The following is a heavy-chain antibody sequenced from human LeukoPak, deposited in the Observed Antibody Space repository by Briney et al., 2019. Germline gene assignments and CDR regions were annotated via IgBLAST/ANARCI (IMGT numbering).Heavy chain of an antibody. CDR2: IYSSGGT. D-gene: IGHD7-27*01. CDR3: TREVTGDDALDI. J-gene: IGHJ3*02. V-gene: IGHV3-66*01. Sequence: GGSLRLSCTASGFTVGSNYMSWVRQAPGKGLEWVSVIYSSGGTYYADSVKGRFSVSRDNSQKTMYLQINSLRVEDTAVYFCTREVTGDDALDIWGQGTMVTVSS. CDR1: GFTVGSNY.